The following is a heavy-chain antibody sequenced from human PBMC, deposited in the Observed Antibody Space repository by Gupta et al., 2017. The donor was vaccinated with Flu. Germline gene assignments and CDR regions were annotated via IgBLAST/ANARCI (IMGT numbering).Heavy chain of an antibody. D-gene: IGHD3-3*01. CDR1: GFTFSSPA. CDR3: ASDPSGHYISGSWFGS. CDR2: IIISAVSS. J-gene: IGHJ5*01. V-gene: IGHV3-23*01. Sequence: EVQLLESGGGLVQPGGSLTLSCSASGFTFSSPAMAWVPQAPGKGAGWVSGIIISAVSSYYADSVRGRCTTSRDDSKNKLYLQMNSLRAEDTAVYYCASDPSGHYISGSWFGSWGQGTLVTVSS.